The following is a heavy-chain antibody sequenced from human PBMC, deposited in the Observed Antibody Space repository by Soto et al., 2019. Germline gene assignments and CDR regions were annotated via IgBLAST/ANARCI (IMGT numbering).Heavy chain of an antibody. CDR3: ARDLAGPGTTVPNFDY. J-gene: IGHJ4*02. Sequence: PGGSLRLSCAASGFTFSSYWMSWVRQAPGKGLEWVANIKQDGSEKYYVDSVKGRFTISRDNAKNSLYLQMNSLRAEDTAVYYCARDLAGPGTTVPNFDYWGQGTLVTVSS. CDR1: GFTFSSYW. V-gene: IGHV3-7*01. CDR2: IKQDGSEK. D-gene: IGHD2-15*01.